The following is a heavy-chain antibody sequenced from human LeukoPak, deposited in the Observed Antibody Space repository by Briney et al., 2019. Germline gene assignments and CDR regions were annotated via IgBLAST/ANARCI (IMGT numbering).Heavy chain of an antibody. CDR1: GFTFTSYS. CDR2: ISSSSSTI. V-gene: IGHV3-48*01. J-gene: IGHJ4*02. D-gene: IGHD6-13*01. CDR3: ARASMAAAGAEFDY. Sequence: PGGSLRLSCAASGFTFTSYSMSWVRQAPGKGLEWVSYISSSSSTIYYADSVKGRFTISRDNAKNSLYLQMNSLRAEDTAVYYCARASMAAAGAEFDYWGQGTLVTVSS.